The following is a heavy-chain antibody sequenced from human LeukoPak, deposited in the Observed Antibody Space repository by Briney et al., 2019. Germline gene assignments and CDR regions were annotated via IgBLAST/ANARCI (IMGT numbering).Heavy chain of an antibody. CDR3: ARVSRTPTAYFDY. CDR1: GGSIRGYY. D-gene: IGHD2-21*02. V-gene: IGHV4-59*01. J-gene: IGHJ4*02. CDR2: IYSSGST. Sequence: SETLSLTCNVSGGSIRGYYWSWIRQPPGKGLEWIGYIYSSGSTNYNPSLKSRVTMSVDTSKNQFSLKVSSVTAADTAVYYCARVSRTPTAYFDYWGQGTLVTVSS.